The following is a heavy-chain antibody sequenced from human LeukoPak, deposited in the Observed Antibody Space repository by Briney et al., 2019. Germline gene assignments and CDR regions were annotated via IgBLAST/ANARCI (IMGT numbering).Heavy chain of an antibody. J-gene: IGHJ6*03. CDR1: GFTFSSYA. Sequence: PGGSLRLSCAASGFTFSSYAMHWVRQAPGKGLEWVAVISYDGSNKYYADSVKGRFTISRDNSKNTLYLQMNSLRAEDTAVYYCARGMTQNYYYYCMDVWGKGTTVTVSS. D-gene: IGHD1-14*01. CDR3: ARGMTQNYYYYCMDV. V-gene: IGHV3-30-3*01. CDR2: ISYDGSNK.